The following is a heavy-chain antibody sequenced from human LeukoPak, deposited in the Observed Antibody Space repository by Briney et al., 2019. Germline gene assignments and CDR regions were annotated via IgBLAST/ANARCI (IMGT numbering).Heavy chain of an antibody. V-gene: IGHV3-43*01. CDR1: GFTFDDYT. D-gene: IGHD3-9*01. CDR3: AKDTASSYDILTGGFQH. CDR2: ITWDGVGT. Sequence: GGSLRLSCAASGFTFDDYTMHWVRQAPGRGLEWVSLITWDGVGTHYADSVKGRFTISRDNSKNSLFLQMNSLRVEDTALYYCAKDTASSYDILTGGFQHWGQGTLVTVSS. J-gene: IGHJ1*01.